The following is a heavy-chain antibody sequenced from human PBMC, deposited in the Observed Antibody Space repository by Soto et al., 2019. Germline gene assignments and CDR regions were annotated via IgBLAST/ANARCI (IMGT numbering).Heavy chain of an antibody. Sequence: SVKVSCKASGGTSSISSYAINWVRQAPGQGLEWMGGIIPFINTANNAQKFQGRVTITADKSTSTAYMELNSLRSEDTAVYYCARVVLGGYRLDSWGRGTLVTVSS. J-gene: IGHJ4*02. V-gene: IGHV1-69*06. CDR2: IIPFINTA. CDR1: GGTSSISSYA. D-gene: IGHD3-10*01. CDR3: ARVVLGGYRLDS.